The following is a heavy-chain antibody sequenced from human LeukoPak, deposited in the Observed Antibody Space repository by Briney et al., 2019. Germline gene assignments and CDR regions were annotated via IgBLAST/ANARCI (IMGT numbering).Heavy chain of an antibody. D-gene: IGHD5-24*01. CDR3: ARERDGYNHMMDAFDI. J-gene: IGHJ3*02. CDR2: IYYSGST. V-gene: IGHV4-59*01. CDR1: GGSISSYY. Sequence: PSETLSLTCTVSGGSISSYYWSWIRQPPGKGLEWVGYIYYSGSTNYNPSLKSRVTISVDTSKNQFSLKLSSVTAADTAVYYCARERDGYNHMMDAFDIWGQGTMVTVSS.